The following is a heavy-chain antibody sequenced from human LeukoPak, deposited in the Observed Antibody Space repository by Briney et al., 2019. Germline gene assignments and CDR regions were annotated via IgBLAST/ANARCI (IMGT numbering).Heavy chain of an antibody. D-gene: IGHD6-13*01. CDR3: ARDETLVAAAGIQH. J-gene: IGHJ1*01. Sequence: SETLSLTCTVSGDSFTSVTDYWAWIRQPPGKGLEWIGYICHSGSTYYNPSLKSRVTISVDRSKNQFSLKLSSVTAADTAVYYCARDETLVAAAGIQHWGQGTLVTVSS. CDR1: GDSFTSVTDY. V-gene: IGHV4-30-2*01. CDR2: ICHSGST.